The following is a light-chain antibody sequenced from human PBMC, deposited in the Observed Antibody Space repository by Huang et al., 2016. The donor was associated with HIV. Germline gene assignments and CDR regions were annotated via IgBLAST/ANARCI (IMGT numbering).Light chain of an antibody. CDR3: LQAIQIPPT. CDR1: QSLLHSNGYNY. V-gene: IGKV2-28*01. CDR2: LGS. J-gene: IGKJ2*01. Sequence: EIVMTQSPLSLPVTPGEPASISCRSSQSLLHSNGYNYLDWYLQKPGQSPQLLISLGSNRASGVPDRFSGSGSGTDFTLKISRVEAEDVGVYYCLQAIQIPPTFGQGTKLEIK.